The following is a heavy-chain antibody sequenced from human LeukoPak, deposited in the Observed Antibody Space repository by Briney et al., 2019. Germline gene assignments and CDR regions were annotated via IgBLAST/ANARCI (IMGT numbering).Heavy chain of an antibody. V-gene: IGHV1-18*01. D-gene: IGHD1-1*01. J-gene: IGHJ4*01. CDR1: GYTFSNYG. CDR3: ARDNDKVVDH. CDR2: ITAYNGNR. Sequence: ASVNVSCKTSGYTFSNYGISWVRQAPGQGLEWMGWITAYNGNRLHAQRFQGRITLTTDTSTSTSYMELRSLEYDDTAIYYCARDNDKVVDHWGQGTLVTVSS.